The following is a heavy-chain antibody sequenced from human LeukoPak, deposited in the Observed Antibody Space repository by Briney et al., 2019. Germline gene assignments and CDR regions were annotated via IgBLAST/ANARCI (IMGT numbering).Heavy chain of an antibody. CDR3: ARQIRTNYRDQSGYMDV. D-gene: IGHD2-8*01. V-gene: IGHV4-59*08. J-gene: IGHJ6*03. CDR2: LFYSGTT. CDR1: RGSLISYY. Sequence: SETLSLTCTDPRGSLISYYWNWIRHAPRKGLEWIALLFYSGTTNYNTALKRRLTMSLATSKHQSSLNLNSMTAAATAVYLCARQIRTNYRDQSGYMDVWGKGTTVSVS.